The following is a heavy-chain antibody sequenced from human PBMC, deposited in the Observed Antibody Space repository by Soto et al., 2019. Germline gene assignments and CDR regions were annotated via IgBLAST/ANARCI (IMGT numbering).Heavy chain of an antibody. Sequence: QVQLVQSGAEVKKPGASMEVSCKASGYTFTNYDISWVRQVPGQGLEWMGWISAYNGNTNYAQNFRGRLTMTTDTSTSTTYMELRSLRSDDTAMYYCARGGWSRLDYWGQGTLVTVSS. CDR2: ISAYNGNT. CDR3: ARGGWSRLDY. D-gene: IGHD2-8*02. CDR1: GYTFTNYD. V-gene: IGHV1-18*01. J-gene: IGHJ4*02.